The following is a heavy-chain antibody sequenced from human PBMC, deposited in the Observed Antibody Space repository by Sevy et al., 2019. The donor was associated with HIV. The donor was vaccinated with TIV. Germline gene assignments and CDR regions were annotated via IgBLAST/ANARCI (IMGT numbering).Heavy chain of an antibody. V-gene: IGHV3-30-3*01. Sequence: GVSLRLSCAASGFAFTNYYAMHWVRQAPGKGLEWVALISFDESDNYYAGSGKGRFTISRDNFKNTLYLQMNSLTTEDTAVYYCARPRANYVDNYFFYAMDVWGQGTTVTVSS. CDR2: ISFDESDN. D-gene: IGHD4-17*01. CDR3: ARPRANYVDNYFFYAMDV. J-gene: IGHJ6*02. CDR1: GFAFTNYYA.